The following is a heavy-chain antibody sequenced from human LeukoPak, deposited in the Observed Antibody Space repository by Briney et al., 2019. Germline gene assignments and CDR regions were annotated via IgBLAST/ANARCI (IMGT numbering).Heavy chain of an antibody. J-gene: IGHJ5*02. CDR2: TYSSGST. D-gene: IGHD3-22*01. CDR3: ARPYYYDSRIDP. V-gene: IGHV4-30-4*01. CDR1: GGSISSGDYY. Sequence: PSETLSLTCTVSGGSISSGDYYWSWIRQPPGKGLEWIGYTYSSGSTYYNPSLKSRATISVDTSKNQFSLKLTSVTAADTAVYYCARPYYYDSRIDPWGQGTLVTVSS.